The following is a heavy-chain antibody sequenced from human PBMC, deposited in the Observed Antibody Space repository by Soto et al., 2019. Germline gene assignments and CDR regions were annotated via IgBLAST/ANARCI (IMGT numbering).Heavy chain of an antibody. CDR3: ARDTSLAYSYGYSSYYYYYMDV. J-gene: IGHJ6*03. D-gene: IGHD5-18*01. CDR1: GYTFTSYG. Sequence: ASVKVSCKASGYTFTSYGISWVRQAPGRGLEWMGWISAYNGNTNYAQKLQGRVTVTTDTSTSTAYMELRSLRSDDTAVYYCARDTSLAYSYGYSSYYYYYMDVWGKGTTVTVSS. V-gene: IGHV1-18*01. CDR2: ISAYNGNT.